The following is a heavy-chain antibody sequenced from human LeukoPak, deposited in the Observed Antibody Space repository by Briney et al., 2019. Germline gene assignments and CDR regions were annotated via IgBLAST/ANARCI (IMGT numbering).Heavy chain of an antibody. CDR1: GFIFSRYG. CDR2: IDSSGSLI. D-gene: IGHD3-10*01. CDR3: ARDTMGWNYYGLDV. V-gene: IGHV3-48*03. Sequence: GGSLRLSCVASGFIFSRYGMHWVHQAPGKGLEWVSYIDSSGSLIYYADSVKGRFTISRDNPNNLLFLQMNSLTAEDTAVYYCARDTMGWNYYGLDVRGQGTTVTVSS. J-gene: IGHJ6*02.